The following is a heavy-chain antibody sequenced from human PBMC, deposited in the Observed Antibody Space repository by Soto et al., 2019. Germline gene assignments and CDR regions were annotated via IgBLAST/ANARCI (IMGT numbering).Heavy chain of an antibody. D-gene: IGHD3-3*01. J-gene: IGHJ6*03. CDR1: GGPISSNSYY. V-gene: IGHV4-39*01. CDR3: ARGPWSTYRAYQFHYYMDV. Sequence: SETLSLTCSVSGGPISSNSYYWGWIRQPPGKGLEWIGTIYHRGTTSYNPSLESRVTISVDTSKNQFSARLSSVTAADTAVYYCARGPWSTYRAYQFHYYMDVWGKGITVTVSS. CDR2: IYHRGTT.